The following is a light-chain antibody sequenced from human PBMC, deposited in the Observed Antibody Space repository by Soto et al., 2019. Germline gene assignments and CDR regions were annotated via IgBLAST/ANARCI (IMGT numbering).Light chain of an antibody. CDR1: QTISSW. J-gene: IGKJ4*01. CDR3: QQLSRYPLT. Sequence: IQMTQHHSPLSGSVGDRVTITCRASQTISSWLAWYQQKPGKAPDLLIYSASTLQSGVPSRFSGSGSETEFSLTIRALQPEDFATYYCQQLSRYPLTLCGGT. CDR2: SAS. V-gene: IGKV1-9*01.